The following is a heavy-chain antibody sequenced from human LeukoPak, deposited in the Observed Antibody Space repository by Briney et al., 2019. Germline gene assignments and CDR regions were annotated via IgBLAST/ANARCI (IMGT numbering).Heavy chain of an antibody. D-gene: IGHD2-15*01. CDR3: TVVARWTNYFDY. V-gene: IGHV3-73*01. CDR1: GFTFSGFA. CDR2: IRTRSDSYAT. J-gene: IGHJ4*02. Sequence: PGGSLRLSCAASGFTFSGFAIHWVRQASGKGLEWVGRIRTRSDSYATVYAESVKGRFTISRDDSKNTAYLQMNSLETEDTAVYDCTVVARWTNYFDYWGQGALVTVSS.